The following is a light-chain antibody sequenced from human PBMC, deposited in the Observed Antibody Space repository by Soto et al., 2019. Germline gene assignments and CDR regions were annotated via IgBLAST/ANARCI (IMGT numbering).Light chain of an antibody. CDR1: QSISSW. CDR2: AAS. CDR3: QQYTNYSEA. Sequence: DIQMTQSPSTLSASVGDRVTITCRASQSISSWLAWYQQKPGKAPKLLIYAASTLQSGVPSRFSGSGSGTDFTLTISSLQPDDFATYYCQQYTNYSEAFGQGTKVEI. J-gene: IGKJ1*01. V-gene: IGKV1-5*01.